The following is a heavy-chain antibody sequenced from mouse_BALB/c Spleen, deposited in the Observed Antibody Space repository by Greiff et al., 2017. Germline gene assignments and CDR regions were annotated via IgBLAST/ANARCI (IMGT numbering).Heavy chain of an antibody. CDR2: ISDGGSYT. V-gene: IGHV5-4*02. D-gene: IGHD2-4*01. CDR3: ARAKGDYGAMDY. J-gene: IGHJ4*01. Sequence: EVKLMESGGGLVKPGGSLKLSCAASGFTFSDYYMYWVRQTPEKRLEWVATISDGGSYTYYPDSVKGRFTISRDNAKNNLYLQMSSLKSEDTAMYYCARAKGDYGAMDYWGQGTSVTVSS. CDR1: GFTFSDYY.